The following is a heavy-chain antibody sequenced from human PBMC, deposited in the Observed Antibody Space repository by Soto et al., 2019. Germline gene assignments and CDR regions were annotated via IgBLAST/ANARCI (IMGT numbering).Heavy chain of an antibody. CDR1: IGSXSDYC. CDR3: ARVGRTRGSVGNHINYYFHYYMDV. CDR2: INPSGST. D-gene: IGHD3-10*01. V-gene: IGHV4-34*01. Sequence: SETLSLTCAVYIGSXSDYCWSWICQAPGKGLEYIGEINPSGSTTYNPSLRSRVTMSVDTSKNQFSLKLTSVTAADTAVYYCARVGRTRGSVGNHINYYFHYYMDVWGKGTTVTVS. J-gene: IGHJ6*03.